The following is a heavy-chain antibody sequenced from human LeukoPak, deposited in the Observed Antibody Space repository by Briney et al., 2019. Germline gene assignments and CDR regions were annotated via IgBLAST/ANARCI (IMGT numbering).Heavy chain of an antibody. CDR3: ANTVVSTFDY. J-gene: IGHJ4*02. V-gene: IGHV3-30-3*01. CDR2: ISYDGSNK. D-gene: IGHD4-23*01. Sequence: PGGSLRLSCAASGFTFSSHAMHWVRQAPGKGLEWVAVISYDGSNKYYADSVKGRFTISRDNSKNTLYLQMNSLRAEDTAVYYCANTVVSTFDYWGQGTLVTVSS. CDR1: GFTFSSHA.